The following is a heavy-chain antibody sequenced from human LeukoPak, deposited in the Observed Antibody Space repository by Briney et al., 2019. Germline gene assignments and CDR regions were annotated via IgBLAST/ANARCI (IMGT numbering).Heavy chain of an antibody. J-gene: IGHJ4*02. CDR3: ARVDDYGGNSGLIDY. V-gene: IGHV3-7*01. CDR1: GFTFSIYW. D-gene: IGHD4-23*01. Sequence: PGGSLRLSCAASGFTFSIYWMSWVRQAPGKGLEWVANIKQDGSEKYYVDSVKGRFTISRDNAKNSLYLQMNSLRAEDTAVYYCARVDDYGGNSGLIDYWGRGTLVSVSS. CDR2: IKQDGSEK.